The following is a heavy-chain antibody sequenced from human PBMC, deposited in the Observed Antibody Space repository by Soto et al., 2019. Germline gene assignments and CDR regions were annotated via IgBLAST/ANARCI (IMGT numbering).Heavy chain of an antibody. CDR2: ISNSGGST. J-gene: IGHJ4*02. CDR3: ARGMTTVITY. Sequence: EVQLLESGGGLVQPGGSLRLSCAASGFTFSSYAMSWVRQAPGKGLEWVSGISNSGGSTYYADSVTGRFTITKDNSKNTRELQMNSLRAEDTAVYYCARGMTTVITYWGRGTLVTVSS. CDR1: GFTFSSYA. V-gene: IGHV3-23*01. D-gene: IGHD4-17*01.